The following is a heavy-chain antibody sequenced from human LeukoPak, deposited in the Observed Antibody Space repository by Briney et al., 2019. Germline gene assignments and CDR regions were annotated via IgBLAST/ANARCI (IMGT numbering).Heavy chain of an antibody. V-gene: IGHV3-21*01. Sequence: GGSLRLSCAVSGFIVNTYYMSWVRQAPGKGLEWVSSISSSSSYIYYADSVKGRFTISRDNAKNSLYLQMNSLRAEDTAVYYCASEQWLRYWGQGTLVTVSS. J-gene: IGHJ4*02. CDR1: GFIVNTYY. CDR2: ISSSSSYI. CDR3: ASEQWLRY. D-gene: IGHD6-19*01.